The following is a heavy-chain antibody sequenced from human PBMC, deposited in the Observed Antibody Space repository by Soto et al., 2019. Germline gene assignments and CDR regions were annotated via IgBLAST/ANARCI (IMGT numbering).Heavy chain of an antibody. J-gene: IGHJ4*02. CDR1: GYTFTSYD. CDR3: ARRAETNGWNGFGADKYYFDF. D-gene: IGHD1-1*01. CDR2: MNPYTGNS. Sequence: GASVKVSCKASGYTFTSYDIYWVRQATGQGLEWMGWMNPYTGNSGYAQKFQGRVTVTSDTSINTVHMELSSLRSEDTAVYYCARRAETNGWNGFGADKYYFDFWGQGTLVTVSS. V-gene: IGHV1-8*01.